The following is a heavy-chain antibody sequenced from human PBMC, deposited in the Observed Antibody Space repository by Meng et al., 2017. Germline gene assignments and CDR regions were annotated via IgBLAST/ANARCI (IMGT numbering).Heavy chain of an antibody. CDR1: GGSISSSSYY. CDR3: ARYGDLDY. Sequence: SETLSLTCTVSGGSISSSSYYWGWIRQPPGKGLEWIGSIYYSGSTYYNPSLESRVTISVDTSKNQFSLKLSSVTAADTAVYYCARYGDLDYWGQGTLVTVSS. J-gene: IGHJ4*02. D-gene: IGHD4-17*01. CDR2: IYYSGST. V-gene: IGHV4-39*07.